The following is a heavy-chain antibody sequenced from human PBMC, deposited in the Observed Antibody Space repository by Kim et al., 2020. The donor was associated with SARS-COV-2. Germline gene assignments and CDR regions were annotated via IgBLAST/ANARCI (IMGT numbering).Heavy chain of an antibody. CDR2: INSDGSST. J-gene: IGHJ4*02. D-gene: IGHD6-13*01. CDR1: GFTFSSYW. V-gene: IGHV3-74*01. CDR3: ARDSPYRVSSWYTVPDSDY. Sequence: GGSLRLSCAASGFTFSSYWMHWVRQAPGKGLVWVSRINSDGSSTSYADSVKGRFTISRDNAKNTLYLQMNSLRAEDTAVYYCARDSPYRVSSWYTVPDSDYWGQGTLVTVSS.